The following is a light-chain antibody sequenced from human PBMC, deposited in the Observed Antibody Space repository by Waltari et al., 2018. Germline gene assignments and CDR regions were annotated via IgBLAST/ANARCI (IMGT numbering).Light chain of an antibody. J-gene: IGLJ2*01. CDR1: GSNIGSNV. CDR2: SNN. CDR3: TAWDESLVGRL. V-gene: IGLV1-44*01. Sequence: QSVLTQPPSTSGTPGQTVTISCSGSGSNIGSNVVNWSQQVPGPAPKLLIYSNNQRPSGVPDRFSGSKSATSASLAISGLQSEDEADYYCTAWDESLVGRLFGGGTKLTVL.